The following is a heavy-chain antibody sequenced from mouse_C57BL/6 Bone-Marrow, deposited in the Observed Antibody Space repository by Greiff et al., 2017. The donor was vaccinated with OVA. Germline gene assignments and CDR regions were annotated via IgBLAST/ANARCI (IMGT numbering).Heavy chain of an antibody. J-gene: IGHJ1*03. D-gene: IGHD1-1*01. CDR3: CLYGSSYVWYFGV. CDR2: IYPRSGNT. V-gene: IGHV1-81*01. Sequence: QVQLQQSGAELARPGASVKLSCKASGYTFTSYGISWVKQRPGQGLEWIGEIYPRSGNTYYNEKFKGKATLTADKSSSTAYMELRSLTSEDSAGYFCCLYGSSYVWYFGVWGTRTTVTVSS. CDR1: GYTFTSYG.